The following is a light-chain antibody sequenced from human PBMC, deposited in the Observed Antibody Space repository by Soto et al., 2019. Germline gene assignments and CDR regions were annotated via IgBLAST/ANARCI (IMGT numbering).Light chain of an antibody. CDR2: AAS. CDR3: QQSYRTPFS. J-gene: IGKJ2*03. CDR1: QSSSNY. V-gene: IGKV1-39*01. Sequence: DIQMTQSPSSLSASVGDRLTITCRASQSSSNYLNWYQQKPGKAPNLLIHAASSLQSGVPSRFSGSGSGTDFILTISSLQPEDFATYYCQQSYRTPFSFGQGTKLEIK.